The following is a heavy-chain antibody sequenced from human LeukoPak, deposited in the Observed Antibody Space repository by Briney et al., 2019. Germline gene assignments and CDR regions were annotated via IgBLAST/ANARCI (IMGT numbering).Heavy chain of an antibody. Sequence: GGSLRLSCAASGFTFSSYAMSWVRQAPGRGLEWVSAISGSGGSTYYADSVKGRFTISRDNSKNTLYLQMNSLRAEDTAVYYCAKDTGIVGATPWFDPWGQGTLVTVSS. D-gene: IGHD1-26*01. V-gene: IGHV3-23*01. CDR3: AKDTGIVGATPWFDP. CDR1: GFTFSSYA. CDR2: ISGSGGST. J-gene: IGHJ5*02.